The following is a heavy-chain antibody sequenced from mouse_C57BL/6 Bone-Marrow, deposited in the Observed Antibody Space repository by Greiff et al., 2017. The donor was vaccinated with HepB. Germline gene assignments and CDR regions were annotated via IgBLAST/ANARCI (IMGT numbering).Heavy chain of an antibody. CDR1: EYEFPSHD. CDR3: ARLAYYSNYYAMDY. CDR2: INSDGGST. Sequence: EVKLMESGGGLVQPGESLKLSCESNEYEFPSHDMSWVRKTPEKRLELVAAINSDGGSTYYPDTMARRFIISRDNTKKTLYLQMSSLRSEDTALYYCARLAYYSNYYAMDYWGQGTSVTVSS. D-gene: IGHD2-5*01. V-gene: IGHV5-2*01. J-gene: IGHJ4*01.